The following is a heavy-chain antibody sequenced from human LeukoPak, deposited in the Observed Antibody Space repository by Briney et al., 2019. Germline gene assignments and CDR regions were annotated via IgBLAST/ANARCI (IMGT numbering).Heavy chain of an antibody. CDR2: INPNSGGT. CDR3: ARDQLWLVQPRSANLNFDY. V-gene: IGHV1-2*02. CDR1: GYTFTGYY. D-gene: IGHD6-19*01. J-gene: IGHJ4*02. Sequence: ASVKVSCKASGYTFTGYYMHWVRQAPGQGYEWMGWINPNSGGTNYVQKFQGRVTMTRDTSISIAYMELSRLRSDDTAVYYCARDQLWLVQPRSANLNFDYWGQGTLVTVSS.